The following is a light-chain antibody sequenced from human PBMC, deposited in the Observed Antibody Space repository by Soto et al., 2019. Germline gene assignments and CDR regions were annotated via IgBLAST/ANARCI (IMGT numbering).Light chain of an antibody. CDR3: QQYQNLWT. CDR1: QTIYSN. Sequence: EILLTQSPGTLSLSPGERGTLSCGASQTIYSNVAWYQQRPGQAPRLLIYRASARATGIPARLSGSGSGTEFTLTIGSMKSEDSAVYYCQQYQNLWTFGHGTKVDIK. J-gene: IGKJ1*01. V-gene: IGKV3-15*01. CDR2: RAS.